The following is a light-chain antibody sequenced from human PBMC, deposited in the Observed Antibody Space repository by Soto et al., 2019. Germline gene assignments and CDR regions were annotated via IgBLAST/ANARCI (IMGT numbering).Light chain of an antibody. Sequence: EIVLTQSPATLSLSPGERATLSCRASQSVSRNLAWYQHKPGQAPRLLIYDASNRATGIPARFSGSGSGTDFTLTISSLEPEDFAVYYCQQRSNWPPITFGQGTRLEIK. CDR1: QSVSRN. CDR2: DAS. CDR3: QQRSNWPPIT. J-gene: IGKJ5*01. V-gene: IGKV3-11*01.